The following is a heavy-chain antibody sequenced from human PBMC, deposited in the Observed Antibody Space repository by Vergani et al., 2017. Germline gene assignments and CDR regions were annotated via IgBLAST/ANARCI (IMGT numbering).Heavy chain of an antibody. Sequence: QVQLQESGPGLVKPSETLSLTCAVSGYSISSGYYWGWIRQPPGKGLEWIGSIYHSGSTYYNPSLKSQVTISVDTSKNQFSLKLSSVTAADTAVYFCARVMYRDEASTGYRLEGMDIWGQGTTVTISS. CDR1: GYSISSGYY. V-gene: IGHV4-38-2*01. J-gene: IGHJ6*02. CDR2: IYHSGST. D-gene: IGHD3-9*01. CDR3: ARVMYRDEASTGYRLEGMDI.